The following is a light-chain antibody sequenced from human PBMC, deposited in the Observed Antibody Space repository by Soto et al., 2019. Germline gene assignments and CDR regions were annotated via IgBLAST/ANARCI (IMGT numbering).Light chain of an antibody. CDR3: SSYTTSSTHVV. V-gene: IGLV2-14*01. J-gene: IGLJ2*01. CDR2: GVS. CDR1: SSDVGGYNY. Sequence: QSALTQPASVSGSPGQSITISCTGTSSDVGGYNYVSWYQQHPGKAPKLMIYGVSHRPSGVSYRFSGSKSGHTAALTISGLQGEDEADDYCSSYTTSSTHVVFGGGTKLTVL.